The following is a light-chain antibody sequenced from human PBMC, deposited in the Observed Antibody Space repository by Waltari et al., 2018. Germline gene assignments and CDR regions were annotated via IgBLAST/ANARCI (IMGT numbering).Light chain of an antibody. Sequence: EIVLTQSPDTLSLSPGERATLSCRASQNVRNNNLAWYQQKPGQTPRLLIFGVSSRATGIPDRFGGSGSGTDFSLIISRLEPEDFAVYYCQQYGGSLITFGQGTRL. J-gene: IGKJ5*01. CDR1: QNVRNNN. V-gene: IGKV3-20*01. CDR3: QQYGGSLIT. CDR2: GVS.